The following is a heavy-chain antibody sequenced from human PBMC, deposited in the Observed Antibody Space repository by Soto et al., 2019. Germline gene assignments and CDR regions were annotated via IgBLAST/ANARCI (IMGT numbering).Heavy chain of an antibody. J-gene: IGHJ4*02. CDR2: ISGSGGST. CDR1: GFTFSSYA. Sequence: GGFLRLSCAASGFTFSSYAMSWVRQAPGKGLEWVSAISGSGGSTYYADSVKGRFTISRDNSKNTLYLQMNSLRAEDTGVYYCAKLVAYSGYEPFDYWGQGTLVTVSS. CDR3: AKLVAYSGYEPFDY. D-gene: IGHD5-12*01. V-gene: IGHV3-23*01.